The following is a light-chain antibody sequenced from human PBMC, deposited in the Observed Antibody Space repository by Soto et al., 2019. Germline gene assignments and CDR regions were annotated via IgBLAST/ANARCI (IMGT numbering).Light chain of an antibody. CDR1: QSISGA. V-gene: IGKV3-15*01. Sequence: DIVLTQSPATLSVSPGGRATLSCRSSQSISGALAWYQQKPGQAPRLIIYGASTRATTFPARFSGSGSGTDFTLTISSLQSEDVAVYYCQQYNNWPWTLGQGTKVDIK. J-gene: IGKJ1*01. CDR3: QQYNNWPWT. CDR2: GAS.